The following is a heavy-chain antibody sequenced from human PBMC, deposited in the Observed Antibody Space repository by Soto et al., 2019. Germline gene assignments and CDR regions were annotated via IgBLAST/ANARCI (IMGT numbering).Heavy chain of an antibody. Sequence: ASVKVSCKASGYTYTNYGISWVRQAPGQGLEWMGWISAYKVNTNFAQKLQGRVTMTTDTSTSTVYLELRSLISDDRAVFYCARVITIFGVVQDPHDAFDVWAQGTMVT. V-gene: IGHV1-18*01. J-gene: IGHJ3*01. CDR3: ARVITIFGVVQDPHDAFDV. CDR2: ISAYKVNT. CDR1: GYTYTNYG. D-gene: IGHD3-3*01.